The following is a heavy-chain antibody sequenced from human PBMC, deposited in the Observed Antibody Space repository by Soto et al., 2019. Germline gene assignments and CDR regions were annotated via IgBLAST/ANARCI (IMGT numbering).Heavy chain of an antibody. CDR2: IFYSGST. Sequence: ASETLSLTCTVSGGSISPYYWSWIRQPPEKGLEWIGYIFYSGSTNYNPSLKSRVTMSVDTSENQFSLKLTSVTAADTAVYYCARHPSASGDYFDYWGRGTLVTVSS. CDR1: GGSISPYY. D-gene: IGHD6-25*01. J-gene: IGHJ4*02. CDR3: ARHPSASGDYFDY. V-gene: IGHV4-59*08.